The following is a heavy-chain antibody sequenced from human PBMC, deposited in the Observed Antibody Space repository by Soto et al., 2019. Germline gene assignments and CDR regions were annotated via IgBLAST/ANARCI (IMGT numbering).Heavy chain of an antibody. Sequence: QVQLQESGPGLVMPSGTLSLTCAVSGASIISSDWWNWVRQPPGKGLEWIGEISHSGTTIYNPSLEGRVTISVDVSKNHLSLNLTSVTAADTAVYFCARDFKAPNDAWAFDNWGQGTLVTVSS. V-gene: IGHV4-4*02. D-gene: IGHD3-16*01. J-gene: IGHJ4*02. CDR1: GASIISSDW. CDR2: ISHSGTT. CDR3: ARDFKAPNDAWAFDN.